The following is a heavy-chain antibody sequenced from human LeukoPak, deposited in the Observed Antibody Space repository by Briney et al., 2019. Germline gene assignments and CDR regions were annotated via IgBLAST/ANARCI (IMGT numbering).Heavy chain of an antibody. V-gene: IGHV7-4-1*02. D-gene: IGHD5-18*01. CDR3: ARGYSYASPSEAYYSDY. CDR2: INTKTGNP. CDR1: GYTFNTYA. J-gene: IGHJ4*02. Sequence: VASVTVSCKASGYTFNTYAMNWVRQAPGQGLEWMGWINTKTGNPTYAQGFTGRVVFSLDTSVSTAYLQISSLKAEDTAVYYCARGYSYASPSEAYYSDYWGQGTLVTVSS.